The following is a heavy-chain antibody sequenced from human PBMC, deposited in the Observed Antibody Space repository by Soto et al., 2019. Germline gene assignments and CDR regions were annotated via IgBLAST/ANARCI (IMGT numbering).Heavy chain of an antibody. J-gene: IGHJ6*03. CDR1: GGSFTSYS. Sequence: QVQLVQSGAELKKPGSSVKVSCEASGGSFTSYSFTWVRQAPVQGLGWMGRIITIQGKANYQLKFQDRVPITADRSTRTVYMELTSLRPEDTAVYLCAKSLLLVDHGYMDVWGKGTTVTVSS. CDR2: IITIQGKA. CDR3: AKSLLLVDHGYMDV. V-gene: IGHV1-69*02. D-gene: IGHD3-16*01.